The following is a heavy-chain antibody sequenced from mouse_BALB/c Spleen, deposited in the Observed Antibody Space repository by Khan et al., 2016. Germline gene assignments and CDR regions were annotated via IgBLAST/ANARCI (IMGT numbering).Heavy chain of an antibody. CDR3: VEIFYGHSYAMDY. CDR1: GYTFTDYD. D-gene: IGHD2-1*01. CDR2: IYPGSGST. J-gene: IGHJ4*01. Sequence: QVQLQQSGPELVKPGASVKMSCKASGYTFTDYDIRWVKQRAGQGLEWIGEIYPGSGSTYYNEKFKGKATLTADKSSNTAYMQLSSLTSEDSAVYFCVEIFYGHSYAMDYWGQGTAVTVSS. V-gene: IGHV1-77*01.